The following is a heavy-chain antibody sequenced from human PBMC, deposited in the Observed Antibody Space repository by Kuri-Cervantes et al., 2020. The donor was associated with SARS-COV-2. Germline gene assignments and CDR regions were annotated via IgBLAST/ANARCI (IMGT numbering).Heavy chain of an antibody. CDR3: VTRGGSEAFDV. Sequence: GGSLRLSCSASGFTFNAYSMHWVRQAPGKGLEYVSAISSNEETTYYADSVKGRFIISRDNSKNTPFLQMSGLRAEDTAVYFCVTRGGSEAFDVWGQGTMVTVSS. J-gene: IGHJ3*01. V-gene: IGHV3-64D*06. CDR2: ISSNEETT. CDR1: GFTFNAYS. D-gene: IGHD1-1*01.